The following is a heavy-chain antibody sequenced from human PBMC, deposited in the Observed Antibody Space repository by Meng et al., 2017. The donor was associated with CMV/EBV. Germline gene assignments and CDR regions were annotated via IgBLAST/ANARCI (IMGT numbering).Heavy chain of an antibody. CDR1: GDSVSSNSTA. CDR3: ARGPGGRFDY. CDR2: TYYRSKWYN. V-gene: IGHV6-1*01. J-gene: IGHJ4*02. D-gene: IGHD3-10*01. Sequence: LRLSCAISGDSVSSNSTAWIWIRQSPSRGLEWMGRTYYRSKWYNDYAVSVKSRITINPDTSKNQFSLQLNSVTPEDTAVYYCARGPGGRFDYWGQGTLVTVSS.